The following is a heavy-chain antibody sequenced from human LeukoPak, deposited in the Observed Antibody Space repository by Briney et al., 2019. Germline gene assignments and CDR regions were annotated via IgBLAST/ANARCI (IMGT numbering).Heavy chain of an antibody. CDR2: ISGSGGST. J-gene: IGHJ4*02. V-gene: IGHV3-23*01. Sequence: RGSLRLSCAASGFTFSSYSMNWVRQAPGKGLEWVSAISGSGGSTYYFVKGRFTISRDNSKNTLYLQMNSLRAEDTAVYYCAKGYCSSTSCKESFFDYWGQGTLVTVSS. CDR3: AKGYCSSTSCKESFFDY. CDR1: GFTFSSYS. D-gene: IGHD2-2*01.